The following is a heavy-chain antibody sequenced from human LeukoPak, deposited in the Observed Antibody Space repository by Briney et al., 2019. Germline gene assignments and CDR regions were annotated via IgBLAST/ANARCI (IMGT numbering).Heavy chain of an antibody. J-gene: IGHJ5*02. CDR2: ISGDGGST. CDR1: GFTFDDYA. CDR3: AKDLSSSWASNWFDP. D-gene: IGHD6-13*01. Sequence: GGSLRLSCAASGFTFDDYAMHWVRQAPGKGLEWVSLISGDGGSTYYADSVKGRSTISRDNSKNSLYLQMNSLRTEDTALYYCAKDLSSSWASNWFDPWGQGTLVTVSS. V-gene: IGHV3-43*02.